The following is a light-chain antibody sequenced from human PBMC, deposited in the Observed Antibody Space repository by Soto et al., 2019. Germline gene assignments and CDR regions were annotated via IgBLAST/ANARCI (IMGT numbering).Light chain of an antibody. J-gene: IGKJ3*01. CDR2: GAS. CDR1: QSINSRY. V-gene: IGKV3-20*01. Sequence: EIVLTQSPGTLSLSPGERATLSCRASQSINSRYLAWYQHKPGQAPMLLIYGASRRATGIPDRVSGSGSGTDFTLTISRLEPEDFAVYYCQQFGSSPGFTFGHGTIVDIK. CDR3: QQFGSSPGFT.